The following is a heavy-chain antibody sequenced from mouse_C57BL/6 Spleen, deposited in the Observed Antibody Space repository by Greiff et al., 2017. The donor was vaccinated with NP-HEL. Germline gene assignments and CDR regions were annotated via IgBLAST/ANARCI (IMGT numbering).Heavy chain of an antibody. CDR2: INPGSGGT. V-gene: IGHV1-54*01. CDR1: GYAFTNYL. Sequence: VKLMESGAELVRPGTSVKVSCKASGYAFTNYLIEWVKQRPGQGLEWIGVINPGSGGTNYNEKFKGKATLTADKSSSTAYMQLSSLTSEDSAVYFCAREVRYYGKDYAMDYWGQATSVTVSS. J-gene: IGHJ4*01. CDR3: AREVRYYGKDYAMDY. D-gene: IGHD1-1*01.